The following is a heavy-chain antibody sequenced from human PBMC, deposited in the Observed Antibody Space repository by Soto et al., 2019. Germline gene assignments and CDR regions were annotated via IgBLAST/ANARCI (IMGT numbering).Heavy chain of an antibody. D-gene: IGHD2-2*01. CDR2: ISSSSSTI. J-gene: IGHJ6*02. CDR3: VGGNIVVVPAAGKNYYYYYGMDV. Sequence: AESLSLTCAASGFSFNSYSMNWGRLAQGTGQEWVSYISSSSSTIYYADSVKGRFTISRDNAKNSLYLQMNSLRDEDTAVYYCVGGNIVVVPAAGKNYYYYYGMDVWGQGRTVTVSS. CDR1: GFSFNSYS. V-gene: IGHV3-48*02.